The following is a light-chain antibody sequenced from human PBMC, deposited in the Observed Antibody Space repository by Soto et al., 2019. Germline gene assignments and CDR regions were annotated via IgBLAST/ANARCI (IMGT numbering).Light chain of an antibody. CDR1: NIDSRT. V-gene: IGLV3-21*02. J-gene: IGLJ1*01. CDR3: QVWDNVADHMDV. CDR2: DNS. Sequence: SYELTQPPSVSVAPGQTATISCGENNIDSRTVHWYQQKPGQAPLLAVYDNSFPPSGLPNRSSGSNSGNTATLTISRVEAGEEAEYYCQVWDNVADHMDVFGTGTKLTVL.